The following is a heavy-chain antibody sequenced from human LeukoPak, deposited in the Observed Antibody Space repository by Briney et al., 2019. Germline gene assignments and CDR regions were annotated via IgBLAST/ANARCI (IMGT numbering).Heavy chain of an antibody. CDR1: GFTFRSYG. D-gene: IGHD3-10*01. CDR2: VSGSSSTI. J-gene: IGHJ4*02. Sequence: PGGSLRLSCVASGFTFRSYGLNWVRQAPGKGLEWISYVSGSSSTIYYTDSVKGRFTIARENGKNSLYLQMNSLELEDTAMYYCARDGTGGVNYFGAGSYDSWGQGTLVVVSS. CDR3: ARDGTGGVNYFGAGSYDS. V-gene: IGHV3-48*01.